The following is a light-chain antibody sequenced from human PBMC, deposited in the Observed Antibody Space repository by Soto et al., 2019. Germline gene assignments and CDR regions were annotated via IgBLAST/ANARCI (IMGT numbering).Light chain of an antibody. CDR3: GAYAGSNTFV. CDR1: SSDVGDNY. V-gene: IGLV2-8*01. J-gene: IGLJ1*01. Sequence: QSALAQPPSASGSPGQSVTISCTGTSSDVGDNYVSWYQQHLGKAPKLIIYEVTLRPSGVPDRFSGSKSGNTASLTVSGLQADDEADYYCGAYAGSNTFVFGTGTKLTVL. CDR2: EVT.